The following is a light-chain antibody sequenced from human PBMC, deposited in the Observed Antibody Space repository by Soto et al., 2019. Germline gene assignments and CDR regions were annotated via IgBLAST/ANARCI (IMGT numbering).Light chain of an antibody. J-gene: IGKJ4*01. V-gene: IGKV3-15*01. Sequence: EIVMTQSPATLSVSPGERATLSCRASQSVSNNLAWYQQKPGQAPRLLIYHASTGATGIPARFSGSGSGTGLTLTSSSVQAEDFAVYYCQQYNEWPLTFGGGTKVEIK. CDR3: QQYNEWPLT. CDR2: HAS. CDR1: QSVSNN.